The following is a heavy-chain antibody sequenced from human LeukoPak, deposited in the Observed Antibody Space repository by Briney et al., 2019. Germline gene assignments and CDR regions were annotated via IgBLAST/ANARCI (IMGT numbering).Heavy chain of an antibody. J-gene: IGHJ6*03. D-gene: IGHD5-18*01. Sequence: SGPTLVNPTQTLTLTCTFSGFSLSTSGMCVSWIRQPPGKALEWLARIDWDDDKYYSTSLKTRLTISKDTSKNQVVLTMTNMDPVDTATYYCARMGGYSYGYNYYYYMDVWGKGTTVTVSS. CDR1: GFSLSTSGMC. CDR2: IDWDDDK. V-gene: IGHV2-70*11. CDR3: ARMGGYSYGYNYYYYMDV.